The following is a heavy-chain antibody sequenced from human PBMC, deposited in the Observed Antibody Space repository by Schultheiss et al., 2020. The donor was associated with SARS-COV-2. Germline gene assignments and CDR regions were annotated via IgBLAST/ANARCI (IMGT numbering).Heavy chain of an antibody. Sequence: SGPTLVKPTQTLTLTCTFSGFSLSTSGVGVGWIRQPPGKALEWLALIYWNDDKRYSPSLKSRLTITKDTSKNQVVLTMTNMDPVDTATYYCAHWRGRTSTVTAPWFDYWGQGTLVTVSS. CDR1: GFSLSTSGVG. CDR2: IYWNDDK. V-gene: IGHV2-5*01. D-gene: IGHD4-11*01. CDR3: AHWRGRTSTVTAPWFDY. J-gene: IGHJ4*02.